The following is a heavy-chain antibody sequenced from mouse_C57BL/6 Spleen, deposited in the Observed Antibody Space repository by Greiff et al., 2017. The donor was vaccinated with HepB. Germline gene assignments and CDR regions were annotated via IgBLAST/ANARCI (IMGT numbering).Heavy chain of an antibody. CDR3: TRRWLLRGGYAMDY. V-gene: IGHV6-6*01. CDR1: GFTFSDAW. J-gene: IGHJ4*01. CDR2: IRNKANNHAT. D-gene: IGHD2-3*01. Sequence: EVKVEESGGGLVQPGGSMKLSCAASGFTFSDAWMDWVRQSPEKGLEWVAEIRNKANNHATYYAESVKGRFTISRDDSKSSVYLQMNSLRAEDTGIYYCTRRWLLRGGYAMDYWGQGTSVTVSS.